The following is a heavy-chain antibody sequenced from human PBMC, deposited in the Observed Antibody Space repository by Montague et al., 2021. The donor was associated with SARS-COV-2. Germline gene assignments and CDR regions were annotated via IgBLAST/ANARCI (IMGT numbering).Heavy chain of an antibody. D-gene: IGHD5-12*01. V-gene: IGHV4-39*02. CDR1: GVSISSNNYY. CDR3: ARRGRKLLPVATTIGGFDI. CDR2: IYDSGST. J-gene: IGHJ3*02. Sequence: SETLSLTCTVSGVSISSNNYYWDWIRQPPGKGLEWIGRIYDSGSTYYNPSLKSRVTISVDTSKNHFSLKLNSVTAADTAVYYCARRGRKLLPVATTIGGFDIWGQGTMVTVSS.